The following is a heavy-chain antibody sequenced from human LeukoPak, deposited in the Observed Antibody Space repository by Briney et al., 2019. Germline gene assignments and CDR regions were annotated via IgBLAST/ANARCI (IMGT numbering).Heavy chain of an antibody. V-gene: IGHV4-39*01. CDR3: ARVIAAANWFDP. Sequence: SETLSLTCTVSGGSISSSSYYWGWIRQPPGKGLEWIGSIYYSGSTYYNPSLKSRITISVNTSKNQFSLKLSSVTAADTAVYYCARVIAAANWFDPWGQGTLVTVSS. J-gene: IGHJ5*02. CDR2: IYYSGST. CDR1: GGSISSSSYY. D-gene: IGHD6-13*01.